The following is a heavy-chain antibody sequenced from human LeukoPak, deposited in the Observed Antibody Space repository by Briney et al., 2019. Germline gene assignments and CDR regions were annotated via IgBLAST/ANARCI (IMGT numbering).Heavy chain of an antibody. V-gene: IGHV3-23*01. CDR3: AKRGVVIRVVLVGFHKEAYYFDS. Sequence: PGGSLRHSCAVSGITLSNYGMSWVRQAPGKGLEWVAGISDRGSRTNYADSVKGRFTISTDHPKNTLYLQMNSLRAEDTAVYFCAKRGVVIRVVLVGFHKEAYYFDSWGQGALATVSS. CDR1: GITLSNYG. D-gene: IGHD3-10*01. J-gene: IGHJ4*02. CDR2: ISDRGSRT.